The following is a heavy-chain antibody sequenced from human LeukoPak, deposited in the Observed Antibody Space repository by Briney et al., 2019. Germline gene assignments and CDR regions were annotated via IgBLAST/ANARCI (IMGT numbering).Heavy chain of an antibody. D-gene: IGHD5-24*01. CDR1: GFTFSHYS. CDR3: ARDYNYAFDN. CDR2: IGISSGNT. J-gene: IGHJ4*02. V-gene: IGHV3-48*04. Sequence: GSLRLSCVASGFTFSHYSMNWVRQAPGKGLEWISYIGISSGNTKYADSVKGRFTIFGDSAKKSLYLQMTRLRVEDTAVYYCARDYNYAFDNWGQGTLVTVSS.